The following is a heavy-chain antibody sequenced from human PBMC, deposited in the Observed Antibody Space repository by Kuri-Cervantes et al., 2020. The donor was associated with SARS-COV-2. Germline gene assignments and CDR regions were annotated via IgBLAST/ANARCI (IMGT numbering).Heavy chain of an antibody. J-gene: IGHJ5*02. V-gene: IGHV3-30*02. Sequence: GGSLRLSCTASGFTFGDYAMSWVRQAPGKGLEWVAFIRYDGSNKYYADSVKGRFTISRDNSKNTLYLQMNSLRAEDTAVYYCASQYYDFWSGYCHWLDPWGQGTLVTVSS. D-gene: IGHD3-3*01. CDR1: GFTFGDYA. CDR3: ASQYYDFWSGYCHWLDP. CDR2: IRYDGSNK.